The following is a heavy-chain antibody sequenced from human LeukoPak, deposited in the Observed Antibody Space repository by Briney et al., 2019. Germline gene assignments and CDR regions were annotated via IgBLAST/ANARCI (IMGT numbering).Heavy chain of an antibody. J-gene: IGHJ4*02. CDR2: ISYDGSNK. CDR3: ARDVAVDCYFDY. V-gene: IGHV3-30*04. CDR1: GFTFSSYA. D-gene: IGHD6-19*01. Sequence: GGSLRLSCAASGFTFSSYAMHWVRQAPGKGLEWVAVISYDGSNKYYADSVKGRFTISRDNSKNTLYLQMNSLRAEDTAVYYCARDVAVDCYFDYWGQGTLVTVSS.